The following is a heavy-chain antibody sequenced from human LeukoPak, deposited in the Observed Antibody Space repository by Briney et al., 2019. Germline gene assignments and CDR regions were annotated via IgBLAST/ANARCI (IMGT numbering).Heavy chain of an antibody. Sequence: ASVKASCKASGGTFNSYGISWVRQAPGQGLEWMGGIIPIFGTANYAQKFQGRVTITADESTSTAYMELSSLRSEDTAVYYCARGTDPYGDAFDIWGQGTMVTVSS. J-gene: IGHJ3*02. V-gene: IGHV1-69*01. D-gene: IGHD4-17*01. CDR1: GGTFNSYG. CDR3: ARGTDPYGDAFDI. CDR2: IIPIFGTA.